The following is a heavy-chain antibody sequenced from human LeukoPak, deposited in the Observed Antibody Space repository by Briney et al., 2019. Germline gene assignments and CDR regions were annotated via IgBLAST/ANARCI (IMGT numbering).Heavy chain of an antibody. Sequence: GRSLRLSCTASGFTFGDYAMSWFRQAPGKGLEWVGFIRSKAYGGTTEYAASVKGRFTISRDDSKSIAYLQMNSLKTEDTAVYYCTRDRVYYDSSAVPPFDYWGQGTLVTVSS. V-gene: IGHV3-49*03. J-gene: IGHJ4*02. D-gene: IGHD3-22*01. CDR1: GFTFGDYA. CDR3: TRDRVYYDSSAVPPFDY. CDR2: IRSKAYGGTT.